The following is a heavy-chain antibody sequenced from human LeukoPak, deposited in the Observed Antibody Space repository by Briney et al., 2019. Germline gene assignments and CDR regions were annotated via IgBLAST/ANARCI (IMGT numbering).Heavy chain of an antibody. CDR1: GFTFSSYS. CDR3: ARDEVLVPAATPVGPDY. V-gene: IGHV3-21*01. Sequence: GGSLRLSCAASGFTFSSYSMNWVRQAPGKGLEWVSSISSSSSYIYYADSVKGRFTISRDNAKNSLYLQMNSLRAEDTAVYYCARDEVLVPAATPVGPDYWGQGTLVTVSS. J-gene: IGHJ4*02. D-gene: IGHD2-2*01. CDR2: ISSSSSYI.